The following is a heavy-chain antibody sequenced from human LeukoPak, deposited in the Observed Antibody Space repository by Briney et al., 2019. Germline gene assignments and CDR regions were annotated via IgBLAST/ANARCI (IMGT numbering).Heavy chain of an antibody. CDR1: GFTFSSYG. D-gene: IGHD6-13*01. J-gene: IGHJ4*02. CDR3: AKAPGPEYSSLLAYYFDY. Sequence: QPGGSLRLSCTASGFTFSSYGMHWVRQAPGKGLEWVAFVRYDGSNKYYTDSVKGRFTISRDNSKNTLYLQMNSLRAEDTALYYCAKAPGPEYSSLLAYYFDYWGQGTLVTVSS. V-gene: IGHV3-30*02. CDR2: VRYDGSNK.